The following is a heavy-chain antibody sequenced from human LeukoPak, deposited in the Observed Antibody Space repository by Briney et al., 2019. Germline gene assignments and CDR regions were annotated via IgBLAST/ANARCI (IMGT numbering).Heavy chain of an antibody. Sequence: VRSLRLSCAASGFTFSDYGMHWVRQAPGKGLDWVANILYEGSVKYYADSVEGRFTISRDNSKNTVSLQMDSLRVEDTAVYYCARRARLYFYMDVWGTSTPVTLSS. CDR1: GFTFSDYG. J-gene: IGHJ6*04. V-gene: IGHV3-33*05. CDR2: ILYEGSVK. CDR3: ARRARLYFYMDV. D-gene: IGHD3-3*01.